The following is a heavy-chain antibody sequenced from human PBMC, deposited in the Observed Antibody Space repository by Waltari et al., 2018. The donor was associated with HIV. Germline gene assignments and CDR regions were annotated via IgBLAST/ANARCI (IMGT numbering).Heavy chain of an antibody. J-gene: IGHJ4*02. CDR2: YDPEVGKL. V-gene: IGHV1-24*01. Sequence: QVHLLQSGAEVEKPGASVKVSCKVSGYTLSGSSIHWVRQAPGKGLEWMGGYDPEVGKLVYAQSFQGRIIMTEDTSTDTAYMELSSLRSEDTAVYLCATDPTPEPLYFEYWGQGTLVTVSS. CDR1: GYTLSGSS. CDR3: ATDPTPEPLYFEY.